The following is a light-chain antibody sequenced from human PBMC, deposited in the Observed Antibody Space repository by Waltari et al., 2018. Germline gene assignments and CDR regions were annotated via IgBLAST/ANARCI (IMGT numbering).Light chain of an antibody. CDR3: QSYNGTNQV. Sequence: FMLTQPQSMSESPGKTVTISCTRNSGNIGSNYVQWYQQPPGRSLTTIIYGGKLRPSGVPVLFAGSIDSSSNSASLTISGLKTEDEADYYCQSYNGTNQVFGGGTRLTVL. V-gene: IGLV6-57*01. J-gene: IGLJ2*01. CDR2: GGK. CDR1: SGNIGSNY.